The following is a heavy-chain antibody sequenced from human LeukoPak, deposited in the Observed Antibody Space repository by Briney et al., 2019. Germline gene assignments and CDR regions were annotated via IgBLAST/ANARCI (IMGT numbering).Heavy chain of an antibody. D-gene: IGHD6-19*01. Sequence: SETLSLTCAVYGGSFSGYYWSWIRQPPGKGLEWIGEINHSGSTNSNPSLKSRLTISVDTSKNQFSLQLNSVTPEDTAVYYCARETTTSGSPFDYWGQGTLVTVSS. V-gene: IGHV4-34*01. CDR2: INHSGST. CDR3: ARETTTSGSPFDY. J-gene: IGHJ4*02. CDR1: GGSFSGYY.